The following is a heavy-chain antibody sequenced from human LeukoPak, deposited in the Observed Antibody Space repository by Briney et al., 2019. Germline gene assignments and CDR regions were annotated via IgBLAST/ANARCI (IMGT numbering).Heavy chain of an antibody. V-gene: IGHV3-48*02. Sequence: GGSQRLSCAASGLTVSSYSMNGVRQAPGKGLEWVSYISSSSSTIYYADSVKGRFTISRDNAKNSLYLQMNSLRDEDTAVYYCARARASGRSGFDYWGQGTLVTVSS. CDR2: ISSSSSTI. J-gene: IGHJ4*02. CDR3: ARARASGRSGFDY. CDR1: GLTVSSYS. D-gene: IGHD2-15*01.